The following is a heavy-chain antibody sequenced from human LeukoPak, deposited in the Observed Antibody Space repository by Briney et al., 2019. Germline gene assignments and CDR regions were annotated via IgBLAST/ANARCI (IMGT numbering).Heavy chain of an antibody. CDR2: ISYDGSNK. V-gene: IGHV3-30*03. CDR3: ARDRQRTTGITMVRGVPDY. J-gene: IGHJ4*02. Sequence: GGSLRPSCAASGFTFSSYGMHWVRQAPGKGLEWVAVISYDGSNKYYADSVKGRFTISRDNSKNTLYLQMNSLRAEDTAVYYCARDRQRTTGITMVRGVPDYWGQGTLVTVSS. CDR1: GFTFSSYG. D-gene: IGHD3-10*01.